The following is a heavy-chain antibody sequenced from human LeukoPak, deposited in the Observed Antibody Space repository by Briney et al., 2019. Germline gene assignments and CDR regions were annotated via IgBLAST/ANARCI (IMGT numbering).Heavy chain of an antibody. J-gene: IGHJ4*02. CDR1: GFTISSYG. CDR3: AIFQYDSSGYPSLMNDY. CDR2: IRYDGSNK. Sequence: GGSLRLSCAASGFTISSYGMHWVRQAPGKGLEWVAFIRYDGSNKYYADSVKGRFTISRDNSKNTLYLQMNSLRAEDTAVYYCAIFQYDSSGYPSLMNDYWGQGTLVTVSS. V-gene: IGHV3-30*02. D-gene: IGHD3-22*01.